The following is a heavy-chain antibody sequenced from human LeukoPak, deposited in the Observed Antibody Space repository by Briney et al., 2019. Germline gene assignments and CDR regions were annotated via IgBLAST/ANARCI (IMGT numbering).Heavy chain of an antibody. CDR2: ISGSGGST. CDR3: AKLDGGFSYFDAFDI. Sequence: PGGSLRLSCAASGFTFSSYAMSWVRQAPGKGPEWVAGISGSGGSTFYADSVKGRFTISRDNSKNTLYLQMNSLRAEDTAVYYCAKLDGGFSYFDAFDIWGQGTMVTVSS. J-gene: IGHJ3*02. V-gene: IGHV3-23*01. CDR1: GFTFSSYA. D-gene: IGHD2/OR15-2a*01.